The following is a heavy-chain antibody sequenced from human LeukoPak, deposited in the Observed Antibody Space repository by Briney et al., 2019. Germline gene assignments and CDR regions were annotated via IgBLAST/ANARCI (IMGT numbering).Heavy chain of an antibody. CDR2: IYYTGST. CDR1: GGSISSGDYY. CDR3: ATRNSRDDYNY. V-gene: IGHV4-31*03. D-gene: IGHD5-24*01. J-gene: IGHJ4*02. Sequence: SETLSLTCSVFGGSISSGDYYWSWIRQHPGKGLAWIGYIYYTGSTCYNPSLKSRLTISVDTSKNQFSLKLSSVTAADTAIYYCATRNSRDDYNYWGQGTLVTVSS.